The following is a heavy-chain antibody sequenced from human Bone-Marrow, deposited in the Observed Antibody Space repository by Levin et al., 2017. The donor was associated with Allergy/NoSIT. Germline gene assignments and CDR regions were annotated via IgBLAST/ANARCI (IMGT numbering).Heavy chain of an antibody. Sequence: SCAASGFTFSSYAMHWVRQAPGKGLEWVAVISYDGSNKYYADSVKGRFTISRDNSKNTLYLQMNSLRAEDTAVYYCARGQDYYDSSGFYGMDVWGQGTTVTVSS. D-gene: IGHD3-22*01. CDR1: GFTFSSYA. CDR3: ARGQDYYDSSGFYGMDV. J-gene: IGHJ6*02. V-gene: IGHV3-30*04. CDR2: ISYDGSNK.